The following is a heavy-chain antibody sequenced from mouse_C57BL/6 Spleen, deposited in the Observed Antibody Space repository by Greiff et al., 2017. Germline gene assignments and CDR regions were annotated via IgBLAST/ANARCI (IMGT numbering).Heavy chain of an antibody. CDR1: GYTFTDYN. Sequence: VQLQQSGPELVKPGASVKIPCKASGYTFTDYNMDWVKQRPGKGLEWIGRIYPGDGETNYNGKFKGKATLTAAKSSSTAYMQLSSLTSEDSAVDFCARLRDGSSLDYWGQGTTLTVSS. CDR2: IYPGDGET. J-gene: IGHJ2*01. D-gene: IGHD1-1*01. CDR3: ARLRDGSSLDY. V-gene: IGHV1-82*01.